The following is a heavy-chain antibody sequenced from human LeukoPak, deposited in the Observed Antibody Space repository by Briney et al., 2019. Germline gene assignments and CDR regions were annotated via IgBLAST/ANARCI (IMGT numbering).Heavy chain of an antibody. CDR1: GYSFTSYW. V-gene: IGHV5-51*01. CDR2: IYPGDSGS. J-gene: IGHJ4*02. CDR3: ARLGAAASPYCSSTRCYGFDD. Sequence: GESLKISCQGSGYSFTSYWIGWVRQMPGKGLEWMGIIYPGDSGSRSSPSIQGEVTISADTSISPASLQWSSLKASDTAKYNCARLGAAASPYCSSTRCYGFDDWGQGNLVPVSS. D-gene: IGHD2-2*01.